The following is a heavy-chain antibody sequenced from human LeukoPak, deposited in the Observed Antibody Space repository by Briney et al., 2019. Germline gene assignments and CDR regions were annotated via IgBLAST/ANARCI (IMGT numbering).Heavy chain of an antibody. J-gene: IGHJ3*02. CDR1: GGSISSYY. Sequence: SETLSLTCTVSGGSISSYYWSWIRQPPGKGLEWIRHIYYSGSTNYNPSLKSRVTISLDRSKDQFFLKLSSVTAADTAVYYCARVNAVIGGNAFDIWGQGTMVTVSS. CDR3: ARVNAVIGGNAFDI. V-gene: IGHV4-59*01. D-gene: IGHD3-22*01. CDR2: IYYSGST.